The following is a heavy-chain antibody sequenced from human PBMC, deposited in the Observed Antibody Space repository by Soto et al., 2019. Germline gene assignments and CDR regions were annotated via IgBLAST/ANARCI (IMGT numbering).Heavy chain of an antibody. CDR3: ARAILPRCSGGSCYAESTLDYYYGMDV. Sequence: SLRLSCAASGFTFSSYEMNWVRQAPGKGLEWVSYISSSGSTIYYADSVKGRFTISRDNAKNSLYLQMNSLRAEDTAVYYCARAILPRCSGGSCYAESTLDYYYGMDVWGQGTTVTVSS. J-gene: IGHJ6*02. V-gene: IGHV3-48*03. D-gene: IGHD2-15*01. CDR2: ISSSGSTI. CDR1: GFTFSSYE.